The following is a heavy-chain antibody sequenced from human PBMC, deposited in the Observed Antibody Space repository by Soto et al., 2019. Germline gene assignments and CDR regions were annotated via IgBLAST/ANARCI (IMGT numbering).Heavy chain of an antibody. CDR1: GGSFSSHS. CDR3: ATYDVGTIIQDY. V-gene: IGHV4-34*01. D-gene: IGHD3-10*01. J-gene: IGHJ4*02. CDR2: IHHDGST. Sequence: QVQLQQWGAGLLKPSETLSLTCAIYGGSFSSHSRSWVRQPPGKGLEWIGEIHHDGSTNYNPSLKSRVTISGGTSKSQFSLKLTSLTAADTAVYYCATYDVGTIIQDYWAQGTLVTVSS.